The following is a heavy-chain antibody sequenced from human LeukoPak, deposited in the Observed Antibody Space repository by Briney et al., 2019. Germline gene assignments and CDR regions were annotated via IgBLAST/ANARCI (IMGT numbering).Heavy chain of an antibody. CDR2: ISSTSTYI. J-gene: IGHJ6*04. CDR3: ACLVGATQDV. V-gene: IGHV3-21*01. D-gene: IGHD1-26*01. CDR1: GFTLSSYS. Sequence: GRSLRLSCAAYGFTLSSYSMNWVRQAPGKGLEWVSSISSTSTYIYYADSVKGRFTISRENAKNSLYLQMNSLRAEDTAVYYCACLVGATQDVWGKGTTVIVSS.